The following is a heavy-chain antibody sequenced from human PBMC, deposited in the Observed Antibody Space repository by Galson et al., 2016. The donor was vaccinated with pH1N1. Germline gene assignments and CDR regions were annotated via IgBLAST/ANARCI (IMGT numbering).Heavy chain of an antibody. J-gene: IGHJ2*01. V-gene: IGHV3-9*01. CDR3: AKDHCSHGDTNCFYFDL. D-gene: IGHD4-17*01. Sequence: SLRLSCAAPGFTFDAFAMHWVRQVPGKGLEWVSVITWNSHVIDYADSVKGRFTISRDNARNSLYLQMNNLRPEDTAFYYCAKDHCSHGDTNCFYFDLWGRGTLVTVSS. CDR2: ITWNSHVI. CDR1: GFTFDAFA.